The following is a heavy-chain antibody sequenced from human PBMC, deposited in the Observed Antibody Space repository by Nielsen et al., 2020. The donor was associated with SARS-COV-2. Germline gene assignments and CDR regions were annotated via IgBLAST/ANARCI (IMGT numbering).Heavy chain of an antibody. CDR2: TSYDGNT. CDR3: ARGAAWFDP. CDR1: GDSITSGGSH. Sequence: SETLSLTCTVSGDSITSGGSHWSWIRHHPSRGLEWLGFTSYDGNTYSNPSLESRLIISVDTSENQFSLRLNSVTAADTAIYFWARGAAWFDPWGQGTRVTVSS. D-gene: IGHD2-15*01. J-gene: IGHJ5*02. V-gene: IGHV4-31*03.